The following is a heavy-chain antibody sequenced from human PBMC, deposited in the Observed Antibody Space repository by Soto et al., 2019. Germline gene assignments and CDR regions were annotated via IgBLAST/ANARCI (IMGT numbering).Heavy chain of an antibody. CDR1: GGSISSGGYS. V-gene: IGHV4-61*08. CDR2: IYYSGST. J-gene: IGHJ4*02. Sequence: PSETLSLTCAVSGGSISSGGYSWSWIRQPPGKGLEWIAYIYYSGSTNYNPSLKSRVTISVDTSKNQFSLKLSSVTAADTAVYYCARGRSSYRPRVFDYWGQGTLVTVSS. CDR3: ARGRSSYRPRVFDY. D-gene: IGHD3-16*02.